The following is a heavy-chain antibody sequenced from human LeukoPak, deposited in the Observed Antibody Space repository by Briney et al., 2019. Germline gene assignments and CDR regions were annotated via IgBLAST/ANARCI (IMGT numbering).Heavy chain of an antibody. D-gene: IGHD4-17*01. V-gene: IGHV4-39*01. Sequence: SETLSLTCTVSGDSISSRSYYWGWIRQPPGKGLEWIGSIYYSEGTYYNPSLKSRVTISIDTSKNQFSLKVNSVTAADTAVYYCARHHPTVTPYYMDVWGKGTTVTISS. J-gene: IGHJ6*03. CDR1: GDSISSRSYY. CDR2: IYYSEGT. CDR3: ARHHPTVTPYYMDV.